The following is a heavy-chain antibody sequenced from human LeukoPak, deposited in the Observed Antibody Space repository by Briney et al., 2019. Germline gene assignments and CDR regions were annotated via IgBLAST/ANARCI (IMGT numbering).Heavy chain of an antibody. CDR2: IYTDGTT. CDR1: GFSVSNNY. V-gene: IGHV3-66*02. J-gene: IGHJ5*02. CDR3: ARDRAGKQAWVEFDP. D-gene: IGHD3-10*01. Sequence: GGSLRLSCAASGFSVSNNYMSWVHHAPGRGLEWVSLIYTDGTTHYADAVTGRFTISRDNYKNTVYLQMTSLRTEDTAVYYCARDRAGKQAWVEFDPWGQGTQVTVSS.